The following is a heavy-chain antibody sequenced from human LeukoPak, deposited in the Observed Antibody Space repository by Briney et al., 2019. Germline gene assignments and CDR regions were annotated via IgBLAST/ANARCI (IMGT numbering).Heavy chain of an antibody. Sequence: PGGSLRLSCAASGFTFSSFAMTWVRQAPGEGLEWVSTISGHAGSTYYADFVKGRFTVSRDNSVNTLYLQMNSLRADDTATYFCAKTGGNLHWFKLEYWGQGAHVTVSS. J-gene: IGHJ4*02. D-gene: IGHD3-9*01. CDR2: ISGHAGST. V-gene: IGHV3-23*01. CDR1: GFTFSSFA. CDR3: AKTGGNLHWFKLEY.